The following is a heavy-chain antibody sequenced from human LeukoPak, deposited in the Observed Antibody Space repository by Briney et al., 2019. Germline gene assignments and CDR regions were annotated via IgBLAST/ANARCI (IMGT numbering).Heavy chain of an antibody. J-gene: IGHJ3*02. D-gene: IGHD3-22*01. CDR3: ARWGDLYYYDSSDAFDI. CDR1: GYTFTGYY. CDR2: MNPNSGNT. V-gene: IGHV1-8*02. Sequence: ASVKVSCKASGYTFTGYYMHWVRQATGQGLEWMGWMNPNSGNTGYAQKFQGRVTMTRNTSISTAYMELSSLRSEDTAVYYCARWGDLYYYDSSDAFDIWGQGTMVTVSS.